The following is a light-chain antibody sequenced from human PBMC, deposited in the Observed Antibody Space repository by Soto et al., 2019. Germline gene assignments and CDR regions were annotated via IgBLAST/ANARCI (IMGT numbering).Light chain of an antibody. CDR3: QSYDSSLSEYV. CDR2: GNN. CDR1: TSNIGAGYD. J-gene: IGLJ1*01. Sequence: QSVLTQPPSVSGAPGQRVTISCTGSTSNIGAGYDVHWYQQLPGTAPKLLIFGNNNRPSGVPDRFSGSKSGTSGSLAITGLQVEDEADYYCQSYDSSLSEYVFGSGTKLTVL. V-gene: IGLV1-40*01.